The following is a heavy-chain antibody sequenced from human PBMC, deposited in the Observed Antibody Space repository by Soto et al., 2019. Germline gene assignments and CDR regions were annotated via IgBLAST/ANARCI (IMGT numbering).Heavy chain of an antibody. V-gene: IGHV3-7*01. Sequence: GGCMRLSFAACVLIFSSYCMTWVRQAPGKGLEWVANIKQDGSESYYADSVKGRFTISRDNAKKSLYLQMNSLRAEDTAVYYCARGGGYYSDNSGYFSFESWGQGALVTAPQ. CDR3: ARGGGYYSDNSGYFSFES. CDR2: IKQDGSES. CDR1: VLIFSSYC. D-gene: IGHD3-22*01. J-gene: IGHJ4*02.